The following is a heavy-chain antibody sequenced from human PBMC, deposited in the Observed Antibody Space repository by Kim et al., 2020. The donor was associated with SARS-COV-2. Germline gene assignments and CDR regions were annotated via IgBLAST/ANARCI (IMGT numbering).Heavy chain of an antibody. CDR3: ARGRVGVVPAPVLGLGPFYEYFILDV. J-gene: IGHJ6*02. CDR1: GGSFSGHS. D-gene: IGHD2-2*01. V-gene: IGHV4-34*01. CDR2: ITDSGSP. Sequence: SETLSLTCAVYGGSFSGHSWCWVRQPPGQGLEWIGEITDSGSPKYNPSLKSRLTISLDVSKTQFSLKLTSVTAADTGLYYCARGRVGVVPAPVLGLGPFYEYFILDVWGHGTTVTVSS.